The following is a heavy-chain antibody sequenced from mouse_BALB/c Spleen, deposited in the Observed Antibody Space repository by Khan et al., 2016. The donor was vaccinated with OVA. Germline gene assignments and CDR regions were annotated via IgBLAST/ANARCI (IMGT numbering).Heavy chain of an antibody. CDR1: GYSLTSFA. CDR3: ARHRFPLSLVS. CDR2: IWSDGMT. J-gene: IGHJ4*01. V-gene: IGHV2-6-2*01. Sequence: VQLQESGPDLVAPSQSLSITCSASGYSLTSFAIHWVRQPPGKGLEWLVVIWSDGMTTYYSYLKSRLSITKDNSKSAVFLKINRLQADDTAMYYCARHRFPLSLVSWGQGTSVTVSA.